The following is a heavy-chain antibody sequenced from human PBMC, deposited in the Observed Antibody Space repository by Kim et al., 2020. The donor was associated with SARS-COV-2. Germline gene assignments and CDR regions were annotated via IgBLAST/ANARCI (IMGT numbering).Heavy chain of an antibody. CDR1: GFTLSNHC. CDR2: INSDGSNT. J-gene: IGHJ5*02. CDR3: ARRSDSGCFYCFDP. D-gene: IGHD3-10*01. V-gene: IGHV3-74*01. Sequence: GGSLRLSCAASGFTLSNHCMHWVRQAPGQGLVWVSRINSDGSNTNYADSVKGRFAISRDNAKNTLYLQMSNLRDEDTALYYCARRSDSGCFYCFDPWGQG.